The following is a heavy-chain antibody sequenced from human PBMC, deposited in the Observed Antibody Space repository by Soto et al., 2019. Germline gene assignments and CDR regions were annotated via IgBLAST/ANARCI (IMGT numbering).Heavy chain of an antibody. V-gene: IGHV2-5*02. CDR1: GFSLITSGVG. Sequence: QITLKEAGPTLVKHTQTLTLTCSFSGFSLITSGVGVGWIRQPPGKALEWLALIYWDDDTGYSTSLRNRLTITKDTSRNPEILTITNMDPADTATYYCAHTMAPRIFDSWGQGTLVTASS. J-gene: IGHJ4*02. CDR2: IYWDDDT. CDR3: AHTMAPRIFDS.